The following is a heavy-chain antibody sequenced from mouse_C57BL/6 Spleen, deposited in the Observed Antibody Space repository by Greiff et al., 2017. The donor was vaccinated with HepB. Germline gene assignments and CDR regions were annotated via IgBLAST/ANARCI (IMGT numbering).Heavy chain of an antibody. D-gene: IGHD1-1*01. CDR2: IKPNNGGT. J-gene: IGHJ2*01. V-gene: IGHV1-26*01. CDR1: GYTFTDYY. Sequence: EVQLQQSGPELVKPGASVKLSCKASGYTFTDYYINWVKQSHGKGLEWIGEIKPNNGGTSYNQKFKGKATLTVDKSSSTAYMELRSLTSEDSAVYYCARNDYGSIPIHYYFDYWGQGTTLTVSS. CDR3: ARNDYGSIPIHYYFDY.